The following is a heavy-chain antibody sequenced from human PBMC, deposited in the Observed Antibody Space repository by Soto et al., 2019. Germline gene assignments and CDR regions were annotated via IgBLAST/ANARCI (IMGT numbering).Heavy chain of an antibody. Sequence: GGSLRLSCAASGFTFSSYSMNWVRQAPGKGLEWVSSISSSSSYIYYADSVKGRFTISRDNAKNSLYLQMNSLRAETRAVYYGARGAPRGSYSYYGMDVWGQG. D-gene: IGHD2-15*01. V-gene: IGHV3-21*01. J-gene: IGHJ6*02. CDR2: ISSSSSYI. CDR3: ARGAPRGSYSYYGMDV. CDR1: GFTFSSYS.